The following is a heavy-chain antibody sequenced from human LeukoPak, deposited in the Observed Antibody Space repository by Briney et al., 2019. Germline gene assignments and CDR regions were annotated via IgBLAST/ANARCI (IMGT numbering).Heavy chain of an antibody. Sequence: GGSLRLSCAASGFTFSSYWMHWVRQAPGKGLVWVSRINSDGRRTSYADSVKGRFTISRDNAKNTLYLQMNSLRAEDTALYYCASLGYSKGYYYGMDVWGQGTTVTVSS. CDR2: INSDGRRT. V-gene: IGHV3-74*01. D-gene: IGHD4-11*01. J-gene: IGHJ6*02. CDR1: GFTFSSYW. CDR3: ASLGYSKGYYYGMDV.